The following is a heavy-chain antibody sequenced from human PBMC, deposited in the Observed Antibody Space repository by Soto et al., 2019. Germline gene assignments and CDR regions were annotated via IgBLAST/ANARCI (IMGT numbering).Heavy chain of an antibody. Sequence: PGGSLRLSCAASGFNLGTFTMNWVRQAPGKGLEWVSSIGTTSTFIFYADSVRGRFTISRDNAKNSVFLQMNSLRAEDTAVYYCAKDTGDCSSTNCNPGNNWFDPWGQGTLVTVSS. V-gene: IGHV3-21*01. CDR2: IGTTSTFI. J-gene: IGHJ5*02. D-gene: IGHD2-2*01. CDR1: GFNLGTFT. CDR3: AKDTGDCSSTNCNPGNNWFDP.